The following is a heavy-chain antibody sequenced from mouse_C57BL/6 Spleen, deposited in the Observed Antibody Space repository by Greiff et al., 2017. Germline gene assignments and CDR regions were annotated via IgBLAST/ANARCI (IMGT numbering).Heavy chain of an antibody. J-gene: IGHJ3*01. CDR1: GYTFTDYY. D-gene: IGHD1-1*01. CDR2: INPYNGGT. Sequence: EVQLQQSGPVLVKPGASVKMSCKASGYTFTDYYMNWVKQSHGKSLEWIGVINPYNGGTSYNQKFKGKATLTVDKSSSTAYMELNSLTSEDSAVYYGAPIYYYGSSEAWFAYWGQGTLVTVSA. V-gene: IGHV1-19*01. CDR3: APIYYYGSSEAWFAY.